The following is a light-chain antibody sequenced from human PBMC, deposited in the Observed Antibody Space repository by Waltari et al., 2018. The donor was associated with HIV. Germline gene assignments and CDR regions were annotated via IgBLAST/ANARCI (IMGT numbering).Light chain of an antibody. CDR3: QQLNSYPLT. CDR1: LFIRSN. CDR2: SAS. V-gene: IGKV1-9*01. J-gene: IGKJ4*01. Sequence: DIQLTQSPSSLSDSVGDSVTVTCRASLFIRSNLAWYQNKPGKPPKLLIYSASTLQSGVPSRFSGSKSGTEFILTISSLQPEDFGTYYCQQLNSYPLTFGGGTKVELK.